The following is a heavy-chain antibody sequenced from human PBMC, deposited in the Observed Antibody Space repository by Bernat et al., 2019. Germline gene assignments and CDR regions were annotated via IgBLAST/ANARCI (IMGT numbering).Heavy chain of an antibody. Sequence: QVQLQQWGAGLLKPSETLSLTCAVYGGSFSGYYWSWICQPPGKGLEWIGEINHSGSTNYNPSLKSRVTISVDTSKNQFSLKLSSVIAADTAVYYCASDFAVTGTDYWGQGTLVTVSS. CDR2: INHSGST. CDR1: GGSFSGYY. CDR3: ASDFAVTGTDY. V-gene: IGHV4-34*01. J-gene: IGHJ4*02. D-gene: IGHD4-11*01.